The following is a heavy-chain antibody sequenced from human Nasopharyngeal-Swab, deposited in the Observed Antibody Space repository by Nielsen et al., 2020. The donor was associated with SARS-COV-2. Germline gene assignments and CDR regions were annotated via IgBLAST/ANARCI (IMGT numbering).Heavy chain of an antibody. Sequence: GGSLRLSCAASGFTFSSYGMHWVRQAPGKGLEWVAVISYDGSNKYYADSVKGRFTISRDNSKNTLYLQMNSLRAEDTAVYYCAKGRIAVAGPLDYWGQGTLVTASS. V-gene: IGHV3-30*18. D-gene: IGHD6-19*01. J-gene: IGHJ4*02. CDR2: ISYDGSNK. CDR3: AKGRIAVAGPLDY. CDR1: GFTFSSYG.